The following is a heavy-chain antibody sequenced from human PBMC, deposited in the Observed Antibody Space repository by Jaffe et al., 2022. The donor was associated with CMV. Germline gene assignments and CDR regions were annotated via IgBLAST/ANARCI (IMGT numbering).Heavy chain of an antibody. Sequence: QVQLQESGPGLVKPSETLSLTCTVSGGSVSSSSYPWSWIRQPPGKGLEWIGYIYSSGSTNYNPSLKSRVTISVDTSKNQFSLKLTSVTAADTAVYYCARYFDYWGQGILVTVSS. CDR1: GGSVSSSSYP. V-gene: IGHV4-61*01. J-gene: IGHJ4*02. CDR2: IYSSGST. CDR3: ARYFDY.